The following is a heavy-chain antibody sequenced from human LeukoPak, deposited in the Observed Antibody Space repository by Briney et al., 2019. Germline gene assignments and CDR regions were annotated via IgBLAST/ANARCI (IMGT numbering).Heavy chain of an antibody. Sequence: GGSPRLSCAASGLTFSNYAMSWVRQAPGKGLEWVSGISDSGGSTYYADSVKGRFIISRDNSKNTLYLQMNSLRAEDTAVYYCAKVRGRSSGWYRVLFYGMDVWGQGTTVTVSS. CDR3: AKVRGRSSGWYRVLFYGMDV. CDR2: ISDSGGST. D-gene: IGHD6-19*01. CDR1: GLTFSNYA. J-gene: IGHJ6*02. V-gene: IGHV3-23*01.